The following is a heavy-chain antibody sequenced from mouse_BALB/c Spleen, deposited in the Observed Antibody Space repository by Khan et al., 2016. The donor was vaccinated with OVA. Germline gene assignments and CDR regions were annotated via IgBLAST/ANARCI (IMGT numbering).Heavy chain of an antibody. V-gene: IGHV3-2*02. Sequence: EVQLQESGPGLVKPSQSLSLTCTVTGYSITSGYGWNWIRQFPGNKLEWMGYISYSGSTNYNPTHKSRISITRDTSKNQFFLQLNSVTTEDTATYYCARTARIKYWGQGTTLTVSS. CDR2: ISYSGST. D-gene: IGHD1-2*01. CDR1: GYSITSGYG. J-gene: IGHJ2*01. CDR3: ARTARIKY.